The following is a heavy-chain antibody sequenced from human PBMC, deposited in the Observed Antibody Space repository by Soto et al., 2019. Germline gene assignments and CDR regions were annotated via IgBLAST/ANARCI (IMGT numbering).Heavy chain of an antibody. Sequence: PSETLSLTCTVSGCSICSYYWSWIRQPPGKGLEWIGYIYYSGSTNYNPSLKSRLTISVDTSKNQFSLKLSSVTAADTAVYYCARSDHYYYDSSGYWDYWGQGTLVTVSS. CDR1: GCSICSYY. D-gene: IGHD3-22*01. CDR3: ARSDHYYYDSSGYWDY. V-gene: IGHV4-59*08. J-gene: IGHJ4*02. CDR2: IYYSGST.